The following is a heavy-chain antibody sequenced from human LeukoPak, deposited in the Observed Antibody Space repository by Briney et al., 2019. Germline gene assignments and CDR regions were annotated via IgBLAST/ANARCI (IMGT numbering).Heavy chain of an antibody. V-gene: IGHV3-33*01. CDR2: IWYDGSNK. CDR1: GFTFSSYG. CDR3: ARGVYYDSSGSIDYYFVY. J-gene: IGHJ4*02. Sequence: GGSLRLSCAASGFTFSSYGMHWVRQAPGEGLEWVAVIWYDGSNKYYADSVKGRFTISRDNSKNTLYLQMNSLRAEDTAVYYCARGVYYDSSGSIDYYFVYWGQGTLVTVSS. D-gene: IGHD3-22*01.